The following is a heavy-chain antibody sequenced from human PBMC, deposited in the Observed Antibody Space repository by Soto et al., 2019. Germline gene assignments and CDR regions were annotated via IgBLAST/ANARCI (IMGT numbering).Heavy chain of an antibody. CDR1: GGSISSGDYY. Sequence: QVQLQESGPGLVKPSQTLSLTCTVSGGSISSGDYYWSWIRQPPGKGLEWIGYIYYSGSTYYNPSLKSRVTISVDTSKNQFSLKLSSVTAADTAVYYCARVTGDGYSDKKFDYWGQGTLVTVSS. D-gene: IGHD5-18*01. CDR3: ARVTGDGYSDKKFDY. V-gene: IGHV4-30-4*01. J-gene: IGHJ4*02. CDR2: IYYSGST.